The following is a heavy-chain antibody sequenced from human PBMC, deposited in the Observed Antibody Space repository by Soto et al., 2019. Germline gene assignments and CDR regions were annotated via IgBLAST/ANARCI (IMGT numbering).Heavy chain of an antibody. CDR2: VSVSGDKR. Sequence: EVQLLESGGGLVQPGASLRLSCATSGFAFRLYAMSWVRQGPGKGLEWVAGVSVSGDKRYYADSVKGRFTISRDISKNTLYLEMNSLRADDTAIYYCAKRGRPGYDKGDWFDPWGQGTLVTVSS. CDR1: GFAFRLYA. V-gene: IGHV3-23*01. J-gene: IGHJ5*02. D-gene: IGHD5-12*01. CDR3: AKRGRPGYDKGDWFDP.